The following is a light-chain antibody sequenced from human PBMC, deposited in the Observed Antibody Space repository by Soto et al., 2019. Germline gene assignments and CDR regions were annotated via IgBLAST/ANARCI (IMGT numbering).Light chain of an antibody. CDR2: DNN. J-gene: IGLJ1*01. CDR3: GTWDNSLSVVYV. V-gene: IGLV1-51*01. CDR1: ASNIGNNY. Sequence: QSVLTQPPSVSVAPGQKVTISCSGSASNIGNNYVSWYQHLPGTAPRLLIYDNNERPSGIPERFSGSKSGTSATLDITGLQTGDEADYYCGTWDNSLSVVYVFGTGTKVTVL.